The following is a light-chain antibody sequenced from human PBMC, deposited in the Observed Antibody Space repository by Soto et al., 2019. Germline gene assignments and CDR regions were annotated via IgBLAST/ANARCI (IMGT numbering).Light chain of an antibody. CDR1: SSDVGNYIY. V-gene: IGLV2-14*01. J-gene: IGLJ1*01. CDR3: SSYTSNNTPFV. CDR2: EVS. Sequence: QSFLTQPASVSGSPGQSITISCTGTSSDVGNYIYVSWFQHHPGKAPKLMIYEVSNRPSGVSNRFSASKSGNTASLTISGLQAEDEADYYCSSYTSNNTPFVFGTGTKVTVL.